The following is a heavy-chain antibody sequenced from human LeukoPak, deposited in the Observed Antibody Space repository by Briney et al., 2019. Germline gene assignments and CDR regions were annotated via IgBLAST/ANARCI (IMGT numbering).Heavy chain of an antibody. V-gene: IGHV3-21*01. CDR3: ARDSSSSPYPFDY. CDR1: GFTFSSYS. Sequence: PGGSLRLSCAASGFTFSSYSMNWVRQAPGKGLEWVSSISTSGSYIYYADSVKGRFTISRDNAKNSLYLQMNGLRAEDTAVYYCARDSSSSPYPFDYWGQGTLVTVSS. J-gene: IGHJ4*02. CDR2: ISTSGSYI. D-gene: IGHD6-6*01.